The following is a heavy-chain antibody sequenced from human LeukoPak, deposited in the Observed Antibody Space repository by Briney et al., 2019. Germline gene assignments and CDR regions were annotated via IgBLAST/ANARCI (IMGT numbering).Heavy chain of an antibody. CDR2: TYFRSKWYN. CDR3: ANFYLDN. Sequence: SQTLSLTCAISGDTVSSNSAAWNWIRQSPSRGLEWLGRTYFRSKWYNDYAESVKGRISINPDTSKNQFSLQLNSVNPEDAAVYYCANFYLDNWSQGSLVTVSS. J-gene: IGHJ4*02. CDR1: GDTVSSNSAA. V-gene: IGHV6-1*01.